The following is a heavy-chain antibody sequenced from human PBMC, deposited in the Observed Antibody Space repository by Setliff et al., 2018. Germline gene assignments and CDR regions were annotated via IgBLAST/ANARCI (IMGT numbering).Heavy chain of an antibody. CDR1: GDSISSGAYY. CDR3: AKHDGRSSFDY. CDR2: IHYSGST. J-gene: IGHJ4*02. V-gene: IGHV4-39*01. Sequence: SETLSLTCTVSGDSISSGAYYWGWIRQPPGKGLEWIGSIHYSGSTYYNPSLKSRVTVSVDTSKNQFSLKLSSVTAADTAVYYCAKHDGRSSFDYWGQGTLVTVSS. D-gene: IGHD6-6*01.